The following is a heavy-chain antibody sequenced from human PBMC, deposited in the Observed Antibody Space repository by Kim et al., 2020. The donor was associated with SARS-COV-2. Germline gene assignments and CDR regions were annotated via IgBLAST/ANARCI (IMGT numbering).Heavy chain of an antibody. CDR1: GDDVSSNSAA. Sequence: SQTLSLTCAISGDDVSSNSAAWNWIRQSPSRGLEWLGRTYYRSKWCYDYALTVKSRITINADTSKNQISLQLNSVTPEDTAIYYCARGLLRGKYGLGVWGQWTKV. V-gene: IGHV6-1*01. D-gene: IGHD3-10*01. J-gene: IGHJ6*02. CDR3: ARGLLRGKYGLGV. CDR2: TYYRSKWCY.